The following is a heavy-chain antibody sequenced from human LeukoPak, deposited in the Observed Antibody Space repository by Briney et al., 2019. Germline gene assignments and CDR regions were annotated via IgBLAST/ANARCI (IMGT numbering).Heavy chain of an antibody. Sequence: ASVKVSCKASGYTFTSYDINWVRQATGQGLEWMGRMNPNSGNTGYAQKFQGRVTMTRNTSISTAYMELSSLRSEDTAVYYCARTRSCITMKTCSNWFDPWGQGTLVTVSS. CDR2: MNPNSGNT. CDR3: ARTRSCITMKTCSNWFDP. CDR1: GYTFTSYD. V-gene: IGHV1-8*01. D-gene: IGHD3-22*01. J-gene: IGHJ5*02.